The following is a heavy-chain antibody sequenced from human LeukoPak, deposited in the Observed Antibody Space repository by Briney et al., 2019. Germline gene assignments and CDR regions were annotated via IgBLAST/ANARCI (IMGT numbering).Heavy chain of an antibody. CDR2: VNPNSGDT. Sequence: VASVKVSCMPSRYTLNDYYMHWVRQAPRQAGEGMGWVNPNSGDTNYAQKFQGRVSMTRDSSISTAYMDLSDLRSDDTAVYSCARGRNIEMTTMSGGSDYWGQGTLVTVSS. V-gene: IGHV1-2*02. J-gene: IGHJ4*02. CDR3: ARGRNIEMTTMSGGSDY. CDR1: RYTLNDYY. D-gene: IGHD5-24*01.